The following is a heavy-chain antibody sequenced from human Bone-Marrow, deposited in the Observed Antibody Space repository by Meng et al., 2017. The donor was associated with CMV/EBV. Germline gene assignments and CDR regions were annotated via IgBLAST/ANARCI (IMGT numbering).Heavy chain of an antibody. CDR3: ARVLAFGSSGYYRPDAFDI. CDR1: GYTFTSYY. J-gene: IGHJ3*02. CDR2: INPSGGST. D-gene: IGHD3-22*01. V-gene: IGHV1-46*01. Sequence: ASVKVSCKASGYTFTSYYMHWVRQAPGQGLEWMGIINPSGGSTSYAQKFQGRVTMTRDTSTSTVYMELSSLRSEDTAVYYCARVLAFGSSGYYRPDAFDIWGQGKMVNVSS.